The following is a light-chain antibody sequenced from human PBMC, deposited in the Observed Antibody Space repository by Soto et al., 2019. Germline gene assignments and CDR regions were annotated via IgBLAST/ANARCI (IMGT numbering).Light chain of an antibody. CDR2: NND. CDR3: TATDDRLTGPV. CDR1: XXXIETNL. V-gene: IGLV1-47*02. Sequence: QPVLTXPPSASGTPGQRVTXXXSXXXXXIETNLVHWYQHLPGASPRLLIYNNDQRPSGVPDRFSASKSGTSASLAISGLRSEDEADYYCTATDDRLTGPVFGGGTKLTVL. J-gene: IGLJ2*01.